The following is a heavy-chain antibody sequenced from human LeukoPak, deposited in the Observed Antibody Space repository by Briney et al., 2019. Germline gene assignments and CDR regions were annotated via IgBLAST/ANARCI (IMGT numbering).Heavy chain of an antibody. CDR3: ARQNAPHGNFDY. J-gene: IGHJ4*02. Sequence: GGSLRLSCAASGFTLSSYAMHWVRQPAGKGLEWVSAIGTAGDTFYPGSVKGRFTISRENAKKSLFLQMNSLRAEDTAVYYCARQNAPHGNFDYWGQGTLVTVSS. V-gene: IGHV3-13*01. D-gene: IGHD1-26*01. CDR1: GFTLSSYA. CDR2: IGTAGDT.